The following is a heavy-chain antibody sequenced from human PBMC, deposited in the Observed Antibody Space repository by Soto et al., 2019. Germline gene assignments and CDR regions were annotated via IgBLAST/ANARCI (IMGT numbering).Heavy chain of an antibody. CDR3: ATGGLVGGRSNGMDV. D-gene: IGHD3-16*01. Sequence: PGESLKISCKGSGYSFTSYWISWVRQMPGKGLEWMGRIDPSDSYTNYSPSFQGHVTISADMSISTAYLQWSSLKASDTAMYYCATGGLVGGRSNGMDVWGQGTTVTVSS. V-gene: IGHV5-10-1*01. J-gene: IGHJ6*02. CDR2: IDPSDSYT. CDR1: GYSFTSYW.